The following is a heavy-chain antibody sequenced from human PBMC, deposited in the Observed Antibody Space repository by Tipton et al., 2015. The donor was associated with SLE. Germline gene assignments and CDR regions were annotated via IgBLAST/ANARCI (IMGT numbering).Heavy chain of an antibody. Sequence: QLVQSGAEVKKPGASVKVSCKASGYTFTSFDINWVRRATGQGLEWMGWMNPNSGNTAYAQKFQGRVTMTRDTSISTAYMELSSLRSGDTAVYYCARAPPQLGFDYWGQGTLVTVSS. V-gene: IGHV1-8*01. D-gene: IGHD5-24*01. CDR3: ARAPPQLGFDY. CDR1: GYTFTSFD. J-gene: IGHJ4*02. CDR2: MNPNSGNT.